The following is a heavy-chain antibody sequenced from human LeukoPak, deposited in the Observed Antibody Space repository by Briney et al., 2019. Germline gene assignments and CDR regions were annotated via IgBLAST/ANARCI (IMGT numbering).Heavy chain of an antibody. J-gene: IGHJ4*02. CDR1: GFTFSSNY. D-gene: IGHD6-19*01. V-gene: IGHV3-53*01. Sequence: PGGSLRLSCAASGFTFSSNYMSWVRQAPGKGLEWVSVIYSGGSTYYADSVKGRFTISRDNSKNTLYLQMNSLRAEDTAVYYCARETRTGYSSGWGQGTLVTVSS. CDR2: IYSGGST. CDR3: ARETRTGYSSG.